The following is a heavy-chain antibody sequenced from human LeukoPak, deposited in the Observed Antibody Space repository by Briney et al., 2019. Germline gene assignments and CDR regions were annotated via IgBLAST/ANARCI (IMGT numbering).Heavy chain of an antibody. V-gene: IGHV3-66*01. CDR1: GFTVSSNY. Sequence: QAGGSLRLSCAASGFTVSSNYMSWVRQAPGKGLEWVSVIYSGGSTYYADSVKGRFTISRDNSKNTLYLQMNSLRAEDTAVYYCARTGFSDILTGYFADYWGQGTLVTVSS. CDR2: IYSGGST. J-gene: IGHJ4*02. D-gene: IGHD3-9*01. CDR3: ARTGFSDILTGYFADY.